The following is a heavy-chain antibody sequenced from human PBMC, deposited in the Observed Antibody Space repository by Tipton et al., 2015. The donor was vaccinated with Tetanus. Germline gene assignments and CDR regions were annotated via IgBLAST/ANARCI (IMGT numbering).Heavy chain of an antibody. J-gene: IGHJ6*02. CDR3: ARVMTTGQWRRMGPYYYFYGMDV. V-gene: IGHV3-53*05. CDR1: GFTVTSTY. D-gene: IGHD1-1*01. Sequence: SLRLSCAASGFTVTSTYMAWVRQTPGKGLEWVSSIYSGSTTYYRDSARGRFTISRDSSKNSFHLQLNNLRTGDTAVYYCARVMTTGQWRRMGPYYYFYGMDVWGPGTTVTVSS. CDR2: IYSGSTT.